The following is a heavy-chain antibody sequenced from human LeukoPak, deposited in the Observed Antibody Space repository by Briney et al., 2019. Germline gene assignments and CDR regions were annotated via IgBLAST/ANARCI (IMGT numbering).Heavy chain of an antibody. CDR3: ARQKGSFVGY. D-gene: IGHD2-15*01. CDR1: GGSISSGGYY. CDR2: IYHSGST. Sequence: SETLSLTCSVSGGSISSGGYYWSWIRQHPGKGLEWIGYIYHSGSTYYNPSLKSRVTISVDTSKNQFSLKLSSVTAADTAVYYCARQKGSFVGYWGQGTLVTVSS. V-gene: IGHV4-31*03. J-gene: IGHJ4*02.